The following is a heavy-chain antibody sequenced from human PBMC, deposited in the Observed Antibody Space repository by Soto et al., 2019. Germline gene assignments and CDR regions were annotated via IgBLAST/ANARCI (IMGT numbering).Heavy chain of an antibody. V-gene: IGHV3-30*18. Sequence: GGSLRLSCSGSGFSFDCYGMHWVRQAPGKGLEWVATVSFDSKNKYYIDSVEGRFTISRDNSKNMLYLQMNSLRHEDTAVYYCAKESVEATYSYYGMDVWGPGTTVTVSS. D-gene: IGHD4-4*01. CDR2: VSFDSKNK. J-gene: IGHJ6*02. CDR3: AKESVEATYSYYGMDV. CDR1: GFSFDCYG.